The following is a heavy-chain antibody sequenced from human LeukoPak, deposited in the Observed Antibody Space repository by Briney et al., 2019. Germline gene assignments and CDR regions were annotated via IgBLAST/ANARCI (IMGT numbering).Heavy chain of an antibody. CDR3: ARDRSTVLMVYAQDY. V-gene: IGHV3-30*04. Sequence: GGSLRLSCAASGFTFSSYEMNWVRQAPGKGLEWVAVISYDGSNRYYADSVRGRFTISRDNSKNTLYLQMNTLRAEGTAVYYCARDRSTVLMVYAQDYWGQGTLVTVSS. CDR2: ISYDGSNR. D-gene: IGHD2-8*01. J-gene: IGHJ4*02. CDR1: GFTFSSYE.